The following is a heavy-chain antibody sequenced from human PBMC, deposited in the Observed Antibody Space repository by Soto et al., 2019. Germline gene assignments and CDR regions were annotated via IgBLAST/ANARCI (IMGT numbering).Heavy chain of an antibody. CDR3: ARPTNSHYYYYMDV. Sequence: ASVKVSCKASGYTFTSYGISWVRQAPGQGLEWMGWISAYNGNTNYAQKLQGRVTMTTDTSTSTAYMELRSLRSDDTAVYYCARPTNSHYYYYMDVWGKGTTVTVSS. V-gene: IGHV1-18*01. CDR1: GYTFTSYG. D-gene: IGHD2-8*01. J-gene: IGHJ6*03. CDR2: ISAYNGNT.